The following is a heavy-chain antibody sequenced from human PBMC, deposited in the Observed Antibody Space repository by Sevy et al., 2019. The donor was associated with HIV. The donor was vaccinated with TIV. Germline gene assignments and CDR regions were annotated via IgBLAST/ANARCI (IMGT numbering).Heavy chain of an antibody. CDR2: IIPILGIA. J-gene: IGHJ4*01. CDR1: GDTFSSYA. Sequence: SVKVSCKASGDTFSSYAISWVRQAPGQGLEWMGRIIPILGIANYAQKFQGRVTITADKSTSTAYIELSSLRSEDTAVYYCARGGYSSGWYYFDYWGHGTLVTVSS. D-gene: IGHD6-19*01. V-gene: IGHV1-69*04. CDR3: ARGGYSSGWYYFDY.